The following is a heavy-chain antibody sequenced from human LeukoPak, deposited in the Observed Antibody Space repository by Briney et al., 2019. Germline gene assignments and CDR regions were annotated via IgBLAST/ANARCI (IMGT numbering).Heavy chain of an antibody. J-gene: IGHJ4*02. Sequence: GGSLRLSCAASGFTVSSNYMSWVRQPAGKGLEWVSVLYSGGTTFYPGPVKGRFTISRDTSKNTLYLQMNDLRADDTAVYYCTKLKGWYGEGFFDYWGQGTLVTVSS. CDR2: LYSGGTT. CDR1: GFTVSSNY. D-gene: IGHD6-19*01. V-gene: IGHV3-53*01. CDR3: TKLKGWYGEGFFDY.